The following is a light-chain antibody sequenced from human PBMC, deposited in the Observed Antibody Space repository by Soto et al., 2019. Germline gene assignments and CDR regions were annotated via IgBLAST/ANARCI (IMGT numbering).Light chain of an antibody. Sequence: QSALTQPASVSGSPGQSITISCTGTSSDFGSYNLVSWYQHHPGKAPKLMIYEVSERPSGVSNRFSGSKSGNTASLTISGLQAEDEADYYCCSYAGRTTPYVFGTGTKVTVL. CDR1: SSDFGSYNL. CDR3: CSYAGRTTPYV. CDR2: EVS. V-gene: IGLV2-23*02. J-gene: IGLJ1*01.